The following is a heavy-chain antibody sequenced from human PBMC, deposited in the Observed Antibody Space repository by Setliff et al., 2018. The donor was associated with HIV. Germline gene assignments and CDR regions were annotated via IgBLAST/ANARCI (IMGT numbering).Heavy chain of an antibody. V-gene: IGHV4-34*01. J-gene: IGHJ5*02. D-gene: IGHD3-22*01. CDR2: ITPSGDT. Sequence: PSETLSLTCAVYGGSVSGHYWGWFRQPPGKGLEWIGEITPSGDTNYIPSLKSRVTISADTSKNQFSLKLNSVTAADTAVYYCASRIYYYDSSRVLREEGFDPWGQGTLVTVSS. CDR1: GGSVSGHY. CDR3: ASRIYYYDSSRVLREEGFDP.